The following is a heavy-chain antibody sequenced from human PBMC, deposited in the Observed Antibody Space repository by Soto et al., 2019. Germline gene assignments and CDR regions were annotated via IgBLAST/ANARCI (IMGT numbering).Heavy chain of an antibody. D-gene: IGHD3-10*01. V-gene: IGHV3-23*01. J-gene: IGHJ4*03. CDR3: AKRHYYGSGSFALAT. CDR2: VSGDGYAS. Sequence: GGSLRLSCAGSGFTFSSNAMSWVRQAPGKGLEWVSSVSGDGYASDYADSVKGRFTVSRHNSKNTLYLQMNSLRAEDTAVYYCAKRHYYGSGSFALATWGQGTLVTVSS. CDR1: GFTFSSNA.